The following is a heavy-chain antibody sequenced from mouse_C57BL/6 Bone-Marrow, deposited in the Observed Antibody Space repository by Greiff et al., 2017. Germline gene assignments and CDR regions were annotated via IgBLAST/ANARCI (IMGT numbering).Heavy chain of an antibody. Sequence: QVQLQQSGAELVKPGASVKISCKASGYAFSSYWMNWVKQRPGKGLEWIGQIYPGDGDTNYNGKFKGKATLTADKSSSTAYMQLSSLTSEDSAVYFCASPWNYGSSYGFAYWGQGTLVTVSA. CDR3: ASPWNYGSSYGFAY. CDR2: IYPGDGDT. V-gene: IGHV1-80*01. CDR1: GYAFSSYW. J-gene: IGHJ3*01. D-gene: IGHD1-1*01.